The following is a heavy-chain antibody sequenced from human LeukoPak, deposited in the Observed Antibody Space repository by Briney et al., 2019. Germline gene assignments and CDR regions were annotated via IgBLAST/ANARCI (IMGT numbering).Heavy chain of an antibody. V-gene: IGHV4-4*07. D-gene: IGHD2-2*01. CDR2: IYTSGSA. J-gene: IGHJ6*02. CDR1: GGSISSYY. Sequence: PSETLSLTCTVSGGSISSYYWSWIRQPAGQGLEWIGRIYTSGSANYNPSLKSRVTMSVDTSKNQFSLKLSSVTAADTAVYYCARGDIVVVPAASPGNYYYYYYGMDVWGQGTTVTVSS. CDR3: ARGDIVVVPAASPGNYYYYYYGMDV.